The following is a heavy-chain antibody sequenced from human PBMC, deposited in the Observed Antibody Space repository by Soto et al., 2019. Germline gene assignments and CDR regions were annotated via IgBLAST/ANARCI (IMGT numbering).Heavy chain of an antibody. CDR2: TRNKANRYTT. J-gene: IGHJ4*02. D-gene: IGHD3-10*01. CDR3: VRTSHYGSGTWNFDF. CDR1: GFTLSDNY. Sequence: EVQLVESGGGLVQPGGSLRLSCAGSGFTLSDNYMDWVRQAPGKGLEWVGRTRNKANRYTTEYAASVKGRFTVSRDESMNSLHLQMNSLKTEATAVYYCVRTSHYGSGTWNFDFWGQGTVVTVSS. V-gene: IGHV3-72*01.